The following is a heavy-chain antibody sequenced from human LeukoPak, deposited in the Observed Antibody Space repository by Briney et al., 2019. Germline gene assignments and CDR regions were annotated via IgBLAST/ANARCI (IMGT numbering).Heavy chain of an antibody. CDR3: ARVSPLIAAAGPFDY. J-gene: IGHJ4*02. V-gene: IGHV1-2*02. Sequence: ASVKVSCKASGYTFTSYDINWVRQATGQGLEWMGWMNPNSGGTNYAQKFQGRVTMTRDTSISTAYMELSRLRSDDTAVYCCARVSPLIAAAGPFDYWGQGTLVTVSS. D-gene: IGHD6-13*01. CDR2: MNPNSGGT. CDR1: GYTFTSYD.